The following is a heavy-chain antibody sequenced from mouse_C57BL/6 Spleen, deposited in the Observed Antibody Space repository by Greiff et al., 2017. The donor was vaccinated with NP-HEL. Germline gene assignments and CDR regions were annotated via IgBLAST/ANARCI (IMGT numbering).Heavy chain of an antibody. CDR3: ARIHYSNYPYAMDY. V-gene: IGHV1-59*01. CDR1: GYTFTSYW. CDR2: IDPSDSYT. Sequence: QVQLQQPGAELVRPGTSVKLSCKASGYTFTSYWMHWVKQRPGQGLEWIGVIDPSDSYTNYNQKFKGKATLTVDTSSSTAYMQLSSLTSEDSAVYDCARIHYSNYPYAMDYWGQGTSVTVSS. D-gene: IGHD2-5*01. J-gene: IGHJ4*01.